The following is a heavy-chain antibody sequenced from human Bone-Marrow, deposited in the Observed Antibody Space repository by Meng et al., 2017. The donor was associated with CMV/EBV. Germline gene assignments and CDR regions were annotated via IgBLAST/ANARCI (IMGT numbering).Heavy chain of an antibody. D-gene: IGHD6-13*01. V-gene: IGHV3-53*01. CDR3: ARDPLGQGQQLVNDAFDI. Sequence: GESLKISCAASGFTVSSNYMSWVRQAPGKGLEWVSVIYSGGSTYYADSVKGRFTISRDNAKNSLYLQMNSLRAEDTALYYCARDPLGQGQQLVNDAFDIWGQGTMVTVSS. J-gene: IGHJ3*02. CDR2: IYSGGST. CDR1: GFTVSSNY.